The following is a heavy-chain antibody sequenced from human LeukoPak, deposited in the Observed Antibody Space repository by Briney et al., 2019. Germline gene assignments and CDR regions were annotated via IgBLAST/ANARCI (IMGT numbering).Heavy chain of an antibody. D-gene: IGHD3-10*01. V-gene: IGHV3-23*01. J-gene: IGHJ4*02. CDR2: IIGGAGGT. CDR1: GFSFSSHG. Sequence: GGSLRLSCAASGFSFSSHGMSWVRQAPGKGLEWVSGIIGGAGGTYYADSVKGRFTISRDNAKNSLYLQMNSLRAEDTAVYYCARAAYYYGSGSYYPYYFDYWGQGTLVTVSS. CDR3: ARAAYYYGSGSYYPYYFDY.